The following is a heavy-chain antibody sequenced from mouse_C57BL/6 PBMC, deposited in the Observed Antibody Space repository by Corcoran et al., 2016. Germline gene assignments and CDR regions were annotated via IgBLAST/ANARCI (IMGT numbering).Heavy chain of an antibody. D-gene: IGHD2-5*01. CDR1: GYTFTPYG. Sequence: QIQLVQSGPELKKPGETVKISCKASGYTFTPYGMSWVKQAPGKGLKWMGWINTYSGVPTYADDFKGRFAFSLETSASTAYLQINNLKNEDTATYFCARGGYYSNFYAMDYWGQGTSVTVSS. V-gene: IGHV9-3*01. J-gene: IGHJ4*01. CDR3: ARGGYYSNFYAMDY. CDR2: INTYSGVP.